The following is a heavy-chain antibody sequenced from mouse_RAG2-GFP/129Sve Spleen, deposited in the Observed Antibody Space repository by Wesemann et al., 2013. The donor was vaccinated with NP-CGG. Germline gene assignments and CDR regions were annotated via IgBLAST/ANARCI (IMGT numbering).Heavy chain of an antibody. CDR3: ARPTEGYYFDY. J-gene: IGHJ2*01. V-gene: IGHV5-6*01. CDR2: ISSGGSYT. CDR1: GFTFSSYG. Sequence: EVQLVESGGDLVKPGGSLKLSCAASGFTFSSYGMSWVRQTPDKRLEWVATISSGGSYTYYPDSVKGRFTISRDNAKNTLYLQMSSLKSEDTAMYYCARPTEGYYFDYWGPRGTTLTVSS.